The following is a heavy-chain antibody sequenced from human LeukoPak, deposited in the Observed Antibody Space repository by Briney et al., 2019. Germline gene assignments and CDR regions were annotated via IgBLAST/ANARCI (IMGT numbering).Heavy chain of an antibody. CDR3: ARERTRGVYYYDSSGYPNWFDP. Sequence: SETLSLTCAVYGGSFSGYYWSWIRQPPGKGLEWTGEINHSGSTNYNPSLKSRVTISVDTSKNQFSLKLSSVTAADTAVYYCARERTRGVYYYDSSGYPNWFDPWGQGTLVTVSS. V-gene: IGHV4-34*01. CDR2: INHSGST. CDR1: GGSFSGYY. D-gene: IGHD3-22*01. J-gene: IGHJ5*02.